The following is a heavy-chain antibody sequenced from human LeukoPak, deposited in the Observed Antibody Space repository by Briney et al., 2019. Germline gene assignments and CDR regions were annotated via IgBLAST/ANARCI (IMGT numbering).Heavy chain of an antibody. Sequence: GGSLRLSCAASGFTFDDYAMHWVRPAPGKGLEWVSLISGDGSRTYHADSVKGRFTISRDNSKNSLYLQMNSLRTEDTAFYYCAKVRPTRFVESSGWLELGYWGQGTLVTVSS. CDR3: AKVRPTRFVESSGWLELGY. CDR1: GFTFDDYA. CDR2: ISGDGSRT. D-gene: IGHD6-19*01. V-gene: IGHV3-43*02. J-gene: IGHJ4*02.